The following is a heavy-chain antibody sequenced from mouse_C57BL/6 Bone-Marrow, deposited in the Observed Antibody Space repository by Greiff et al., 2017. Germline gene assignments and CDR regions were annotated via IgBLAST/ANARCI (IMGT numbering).Heavy chain of an antibody. CDR1: GYAFSSSW. Sequence: QVQLQQSGPELVKPGASVKISCKASGYAFSSSWMNWVKQRPGKGLEWIGRIYPGDGDTNYNGKFKGKATLTADKSSSTAYMQLSSLTSEDCAVYYDARQGYYYGSDWYFDDWGTGTTVTVSS. CDR2: IYPGDGDT. D-gene: IGHD1-1*01. V-gene: IGHV1-82*01. CDR3: ARQGYYYGSDWYFDD. J-gene: IGHJ1*03.